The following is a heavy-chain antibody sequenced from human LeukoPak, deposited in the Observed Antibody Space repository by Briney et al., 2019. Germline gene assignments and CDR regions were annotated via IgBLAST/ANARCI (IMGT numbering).Heavy chain of an antibody. D-gene: IGHD2-2*01. J-gene: IGHJ4*02. CDR2: INPNSGGT. Sequence: GASVKVSCKASGYTFTGYYMHWVRQAPGQGLEWMGWINPNSGGTNYTQKFQGGVTMTRDTSISTAYMELSRLRSDDTAVYYCARDLQYCSSTSCLVFYFDYWGQGTLVTVSS. CDR3: ARDLQYCSSTSCLVFYFDY. V-gene: IGHV1-2*02. CDR1: GYTFTGYY.